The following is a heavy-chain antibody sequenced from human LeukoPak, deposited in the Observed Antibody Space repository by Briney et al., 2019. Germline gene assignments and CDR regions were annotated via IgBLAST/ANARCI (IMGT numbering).Heavy chain of an antibody. CDR2: ISYDGSKK. D-gene: IGHD3-3*01. V-gene: IGHV3-30*04. J-gene: IGHJ4*02. CDR3: ASPDFWSGYL. CDR1: GFTFSSYA. Sequence: GGSLRLSCAASGFTFSSYAMHWVRQAPGKGLESVAVISYDGSKKYYADSVKGRFTISRDNSKNTLYLQMNSLRAEDTAVYYCASPDFWSGYLGGQGTLVTVSS.